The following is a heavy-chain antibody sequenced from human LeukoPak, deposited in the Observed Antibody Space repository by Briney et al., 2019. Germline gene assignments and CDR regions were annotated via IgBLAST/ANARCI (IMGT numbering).Heavy chain of an antibody. CDR1: GFTFSSYG. J-gene: IGHJ4*02. V-gene: IGHV3-30*18. D-gene: IGHD5-24*01. CDR3: AKGVEMATTLLDY. CDR2: ISYDGSNK. Sequence: GGSLRLSCAASGFTFSSYGMHWVRQAPGKGLEWVAVISYDGSNKYYADSVKGRFTISRDNSKNTLYLQMNSLRAEDTAVYYCAKGVEMATTLLDYWGQGTLVTVSS.